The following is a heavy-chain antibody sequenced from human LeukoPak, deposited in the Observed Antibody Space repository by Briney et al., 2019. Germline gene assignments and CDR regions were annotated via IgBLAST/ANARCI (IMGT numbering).Heavy chain of an antibody. V-gene: IGHV1-18*01. CDR3: ARGRIAARPREYYFDY. CDR1: GYTFTSYG. J-gene: IGHJ4*02. Sequence: EASVTVSCKASGYTFTSYGISWVRQAPGQGLEWMGWISAYNGNTNYAQKIQGRVTMTTDTSTSTAYMELRSLRSDDTAVYYCARGRIAARPREYYFDYWGQGTLVTVSS. D-gene: IGHD6-6*01. CDR2: ISAYNGNT.